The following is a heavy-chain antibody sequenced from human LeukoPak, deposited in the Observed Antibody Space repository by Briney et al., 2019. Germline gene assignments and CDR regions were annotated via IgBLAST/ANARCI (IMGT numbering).Heavy chain of an antibody. D-gene: IGHD3-16*01. Sequence: SQTLSLTCALSGDSVSSNSAAWNWIRQSPSRGLEWLGRTYYRSKWYNDYAVSVTGRIPISADTSKNQFSLQLNSVPPEDTAVYYCARSISGLGDWGQGTLVTVSS. CDR2: TYYRSKWYN. CDR1: GDSVSSNSAA. V-gene: IGHV6-1*01. J-gene: IGHJ4*02. CDR3: ARSISGLGD.